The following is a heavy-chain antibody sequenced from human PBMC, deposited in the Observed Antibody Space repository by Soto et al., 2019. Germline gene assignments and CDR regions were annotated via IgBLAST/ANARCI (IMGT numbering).Heavy chain of an antibody. J-gene: IGHJ4*02. CDR3: AKGGQIDF. Sequence: GGSLRLSCAASGFSFSTYWMSWVRQVPGTGLEWVANIKADGSETYYVDSVRGRFTISRDNAKTSLYLQMYSLRAEDTAVYYCAKGGQIDFCGQGTLVTVPS. V-gene: IGHV3-7*03. CDR1: GFSFSTYW. CDR2: IKADGSET. D-gene: IGHD3-16*01.